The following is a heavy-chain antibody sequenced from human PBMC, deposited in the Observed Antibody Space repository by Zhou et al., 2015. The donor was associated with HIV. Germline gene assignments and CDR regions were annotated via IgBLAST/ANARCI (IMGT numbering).Heavy chain of an antibody. J-gene: IGHJ2*01. CDR2: IIPMFGTT. Sequence: QVQLVQSGAEVKKSGSSVKVSCKASGDTFNNFGISWVRQAPGQGLEWMGGIIPMFGTTNYTVKFQGRLTIAADKSTSTAYMELSSLRSEDTAAYYCAREGWGSWYFDLWGRGTLVSVSS. CDR1: GDTFNNFG. CDR3: AREGWGSWYFDL. V-gene: IGHV1-69*06. D-gene: IGHD7-27*01.